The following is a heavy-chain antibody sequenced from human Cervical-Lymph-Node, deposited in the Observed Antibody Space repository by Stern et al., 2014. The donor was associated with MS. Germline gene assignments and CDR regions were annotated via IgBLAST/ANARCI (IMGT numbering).Heavy chain of an antibody. V-gene: IGHV3-66*02. CDR2: IYSGGST. CDR3: ARAQGSSWYPYYYGMDV. D-gene: IGHD6-13*01. CDR1: GFTVSSNY. J-gene: IGHJ6*02. Sequence: EVQLVESGGGLVQPGGSLRLSCAASGFTVSSNYMSWVRQAPGKGLEWVSLIYSGGSTYYADSVKGRFTISRDNSKNTLYLQMNSLRAEDTAVYYCARAQGSSWYPYYYGMDVWGQGTTVTVSS.